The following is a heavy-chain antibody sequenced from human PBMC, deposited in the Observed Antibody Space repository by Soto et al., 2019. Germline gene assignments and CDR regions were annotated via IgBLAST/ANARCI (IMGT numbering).Heavy chain of an antibody. D-gene: IGHD2-2*02. Sequence: ESLNIFCTGYGQSFTSYWIGWVRQMPGKGLEWMGIIYLGDSDTRYSPSFQGQVTISADRSISTAYLQWSSLKASDTAMYYCARQEYCSTTRCYTVDSWGQGTLVTVYS. CDR3: ARQEYCSTTRCYTVDS. CDR1: GQSFTSYW. J-gene: IGHJ4*02. V-gene: IGHV5-51*01. CDR2: IYLGDSDT.